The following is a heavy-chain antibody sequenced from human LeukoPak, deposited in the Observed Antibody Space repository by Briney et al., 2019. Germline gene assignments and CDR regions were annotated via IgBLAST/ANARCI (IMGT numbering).Heavy chain of an antibody. Sequence: SETLSLTCAVYGGSFSGYYWSWIRQPPGKGLEWIGEINHSGSTNYNPSLKSRVTISVDTSKNQFSLKLGSVTAADTAVYYCARASGSYCIDYWGQGTLVTVSS. CDR3: ARASGSYCIDY. V-gene: IGHV4-34*01. CDR2: INHSGST. D-gene: IGHD1-26*01. J-gene: IGHJ4*02. CDR1: GGSFSGYY.